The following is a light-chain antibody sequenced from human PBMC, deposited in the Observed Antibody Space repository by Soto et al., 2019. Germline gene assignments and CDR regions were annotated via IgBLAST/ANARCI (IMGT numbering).Light chain of an antibody. CDR3: QQSYSTPWT. CDR1: QSISSW. V-gene: IGKV1-5*01. J-gene: IGKJ1*01. CDR2: DAS. Sequence: DIQMTQSPSTLSASVGDRVTITCRASQSISSWLAWYQQKPGKAPKLLIYDASNLESGVPSRFSGGGSGTDFTLTISSLQPEDFATYYCQQSYSTPWTFGQGTKVDIK.